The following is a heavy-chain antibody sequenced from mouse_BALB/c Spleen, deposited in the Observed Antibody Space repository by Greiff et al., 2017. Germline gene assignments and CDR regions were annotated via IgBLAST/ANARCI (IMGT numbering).Heavy chain of an antibody. Sequence: QVQLKQSGPGLVQPSQSLSITCTVSGFSLTSYGVHWVRQSPGKGLEWLGVIWSGGSTDYNAAFISRLSISKDNSKSQVFLKMNSLQTDDTARYYCARSYDYDELYYAMDYWGQGTSVTVSS. CDR1: GFSLTSYG. CDR2: IWSGGST. V-gene: IGHV2-2*01. D-gene: IGHD2-4*01. CDR3: ARSYDYDELYYAMDY. J-gene: IGHJ4*01.